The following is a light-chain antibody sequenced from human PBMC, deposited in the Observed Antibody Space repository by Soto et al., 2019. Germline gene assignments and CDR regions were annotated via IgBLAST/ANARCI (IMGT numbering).Light chain of an antibody. Sequence: EIVLTQSPGTLSLSPGERATLSCRTSQSVTTSYLAWYQQKPGQAPRLLIYGTSNRATGIPDRFSGSGSATDFTLTISRLEPEDFAVYYCYQYCGSPQTLEQGTKVDI. V-gene: IGKV3-20*01. CDR1: QSVTTSY. CDR3: YQYCGSPQT. J-gene: IGKJ1*01. CDR2: GTS.